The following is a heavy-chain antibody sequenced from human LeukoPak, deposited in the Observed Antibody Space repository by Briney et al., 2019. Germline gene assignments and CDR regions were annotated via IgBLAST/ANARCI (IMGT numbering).Heavy chain of an antibody. V-gene: IGHV4-38-2*02. CDR1: GYSISSGYY. Sequence: SETLSLTCTVSGYSISSGYYWGWIRQPPGKGLEWIGEVSRSGSTNYNPSLKSRVTISVDTSKNQFSLKLSSVTAADTAVYYCARRSVEIDYWGQGTLVTVSS. CDR3: ARRSVEIDY. CDR2: VSRSGST. D-gene: IGHD6-19*01. J-gene: IGHJ4*02.